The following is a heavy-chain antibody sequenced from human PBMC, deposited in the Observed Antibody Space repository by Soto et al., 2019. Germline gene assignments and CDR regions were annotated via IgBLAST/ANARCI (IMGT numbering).Heavy chain of an antibody. V-gene: IGHV1-18*01. D-gene: IGHD5-18*01. CDR1: GYTFSNYG. Sequence: GASVKGSCKASGYTFSNYGISWVRQGPGQGLEWMGWISGYNGNTHYEEKVQDRIKMTTDTSTSTTYLELRSLRSDDTAVYFCARDPGFGFGYSYAFAMDVWG. CDR2: ISGYNGNT. J-gene: IGHJ6*02. CDR3: ARDPGFGFGYSYAFAMDV.